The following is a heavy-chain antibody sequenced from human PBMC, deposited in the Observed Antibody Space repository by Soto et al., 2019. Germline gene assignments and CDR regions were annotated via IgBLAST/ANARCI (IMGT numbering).Heavy chain of an antibody. CDR3: ARAPIVFAKKYYYGMDV. J-gene: IGHJ6*02. Sequence: EVQLVESGGGLVQPGGSLRLSCAASGFTFSSYSMNWVRQAPGKGLEWVSSISSSSSYIYYADSVKGRFTISRDNANNSRYLQMNSLRAEDTAVYYCARAPIVFAKKYYYGMDVWGQGTTVTVSS. D-gene: IGHD3-16*02. CDR2: ISSSSSYI. V-gene: IGHV3-21*01. CDR1: GFTFSSYS.